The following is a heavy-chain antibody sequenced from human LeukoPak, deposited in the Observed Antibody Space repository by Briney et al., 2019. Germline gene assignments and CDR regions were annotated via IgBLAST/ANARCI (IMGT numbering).Heavy chain of an antibody. CDR1: GYTLTELS. CDR3: ALYCSGGSYYSYFDY. J-gene: IGHJ4*02. Sequence: ASVKVSCKVSGYTLTELSMHWVRQAPGKGLEWMGGFDPEDGETIYAQKFQGRVTMTEDTSTDTAYMELSSLRSEDTAVYYCALYCSGGSYYSYFDYWGQGTLVTVSS. V-gene: IGHV1-24*01. D-gene: IGHD2-15*01. CDR2: FDPEDGET.